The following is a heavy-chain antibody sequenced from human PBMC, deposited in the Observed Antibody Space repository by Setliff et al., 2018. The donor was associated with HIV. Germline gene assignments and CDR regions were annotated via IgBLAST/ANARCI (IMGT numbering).Heavy chain of an antibody. Sequence: SVKVSCKASGGTFSNYGFAWVRQAPGQGLEWMGGIIPIFGSADYAQKFQGRVTVSADESTSTVYLELSSLTSDDTAMYYCASKGDYYTSKTLDSWGQGTLVTVSS. CDR1: GGTFSNYG. V-gene: IGHV1-69*13. J-gene: IGHJ4*02. CDR3: ASKGDYYTSKTLDS. CDR2: IIPIFGSA. D-gene: IGHD3-10*01.